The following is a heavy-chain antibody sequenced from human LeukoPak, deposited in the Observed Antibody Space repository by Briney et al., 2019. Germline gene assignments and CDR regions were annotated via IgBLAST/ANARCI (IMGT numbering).Heavy chain of an antibody. D-gene: IGHD6-6*01. Sequence: ASVKVSCKASGYTFTSYYMHWVRRAPGQGLEWMGIINPSGGSTSYAQKFQGRVTMTRDTSISTAYMELSRLRSDDTAVYYCAREAEYSSSSTPLFDFWGQGTLVTVSS. CDR3: AREAEYSSSSTPLFDF. CDR1: GYTFTSYY. CDR2: INPSGGST. V-gene: IGHV1-46*01. J-gene: IGHJ4*02.